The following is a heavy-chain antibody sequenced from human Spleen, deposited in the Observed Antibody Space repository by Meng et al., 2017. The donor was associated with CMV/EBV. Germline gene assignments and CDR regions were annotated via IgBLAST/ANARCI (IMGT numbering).Heavy chain of an antibody. D-gene: IGHD2-2*01. CDR3: ARQYCSSTSCYFIDY. J-gene: IGHJ4*02. Sequence: GESLKISCEGSGYSFTSYWIGWVRQMPGKGLEWMGIIYPGDSDTRYSPSFQGQVTISADKSISTAYLQWSSLKASDTAMYYCARQYCSSTSCYFIDYWGQGTLVTVSS. CDR1: GYSFTSYW. CDR2: IYPGDSDT. V-gene: IGHV5-51*01.